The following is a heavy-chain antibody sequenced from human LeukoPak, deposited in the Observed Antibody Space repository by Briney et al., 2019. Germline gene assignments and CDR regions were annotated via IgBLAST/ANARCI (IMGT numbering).Heavy chain of an antibody. CDR3: AREGGLLYYYDSSGYYPFDY. CDR2: IKQDGSEK. V-gene: IGHV3-7*01. Sequence: QPGGSLRLSCAASGFTFSSYWMSWVRQAPGKGLEWVANIKQDGSEKYYVDFVKGRFTISRDNAKNSLYLQMNSLRAEDTAVYYCAREGGLLYYYDSSGYYPFDYWGQGTLVTVSS. J-gene: IGHJ4*02. D-gene: IGHD3-22*01. CDR1: GFTFSSYW.